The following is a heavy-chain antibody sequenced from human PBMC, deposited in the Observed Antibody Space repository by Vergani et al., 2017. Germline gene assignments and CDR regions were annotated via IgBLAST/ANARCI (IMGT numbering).Heavy chain of an antibody. CDR3: AGDALLVLAATFAGGIWFHP. CDR1: GGTLSSYA. Sequence: QVQLVQSGAEVKKPGSSVKVSCKASGGTLSSYAISWVRQAPGQGLEWMGRCSPIFGTANYAQKFQGRVTITADESTSTAYMELSSLKSEDTAVYYCAGDALLVLAATFAGGIWFHPWGQGTLVTVSS. CDR2: CSPIFGTA. V-gene: IGHV1-69*13. D-gene: IGHD2-15*01. J-gene: IGHJ5*02.